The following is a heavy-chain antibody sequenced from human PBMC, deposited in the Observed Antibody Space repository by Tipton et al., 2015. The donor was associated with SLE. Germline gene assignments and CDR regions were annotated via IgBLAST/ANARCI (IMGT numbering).Heavy chain of an antibody. J-gene: IGHJ3*02. CDR1: GYSISSGYY. CDR2: IYYSGST. CDR3: ASGPHAFDI. V-gene: IGHV4-38-2*02. D-gene: IGHD3/OR15-3a*01. Sequence: TLSLTCTVSGYSISSGYYWGWIRQPPGKGLEWIGSIYYSGSTYYNPSLKSRVTISVDTSKNQFSLKLSSVTAADTAVYYCASGPHAFDIWGQGTMVTVSS.